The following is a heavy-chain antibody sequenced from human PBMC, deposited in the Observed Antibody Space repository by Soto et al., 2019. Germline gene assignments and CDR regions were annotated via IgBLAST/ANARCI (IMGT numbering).Heavy chain of an antibody. J-gene: IGHJ6*02. V-gene: IGHV4-39*01. D-gene: IGHD3-10*01. CDR2: IYYSGST. CDR3: ARRPRVGFGELGYYYYYGMDV. Sequence: SETLSLTCTVSGDSISRSSYYWGWIRQPPGKGLEWIGSIYYSGSTYYNPSLKSRVTIDVDTSKKQFSLKLSSVTAADTAVYYCARRPRVGFGELGYYYYYGMDVWGQGTTVTVSS. CDR1: GDSISRSSYY.